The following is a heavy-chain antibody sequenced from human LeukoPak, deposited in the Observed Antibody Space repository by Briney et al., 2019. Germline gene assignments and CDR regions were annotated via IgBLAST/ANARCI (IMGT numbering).Heavy chain of an antibody. J-gene: IGHJ5*01. CDR3: ARGGSNRFDS. V-gene: IGHV3-7*01. CDR2: IKEDESDK. CDR1: GFTFTDYW. Sequence: GGSLRLSCAASGFTFTDYWMSWVRQAPGKGLEWVATIKEDESDKYYVDPVKGRFTISRDNAKSSLYLQMNSLRAEDTAVYYCARGGSNRFDSWGQGTLVTVSS.